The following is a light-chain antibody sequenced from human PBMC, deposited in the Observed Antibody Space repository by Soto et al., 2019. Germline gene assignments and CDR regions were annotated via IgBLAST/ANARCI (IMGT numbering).Light chain of an antibody. J-gene: IGKJ4*01. Sequence: EVVLSQSPDTLSVSPGERATLSCRASQSISSTLAWYQPKSGQPPRLLISDASTRATGFPAPLSVSRSGPKFTLTISSXQSEDFAVYYCQQYNNWPLTLGGGTTVDIK. CDR3: QQYNNWPLT. CDR1: QSISST. V-gene: IGKV3D-15*01. CDR2: DAS.